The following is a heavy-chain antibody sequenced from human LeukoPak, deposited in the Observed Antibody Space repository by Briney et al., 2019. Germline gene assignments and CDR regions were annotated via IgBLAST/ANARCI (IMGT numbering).Heavy chain of an antibody. Sequence: PGRSLRLSCAASGFTFSSYAMHWVRQAPGKGLEWVAVISYDGSNKYYADSVKGRFTISRDNSKNTLYLQMNSLRAEDTAVYYCARDTGLWELLLEPSRFVDYWGQGTLVTVSS. D-gene: IGHD1-26*01. V-gene: IGHV3-30-3*01. CDR3: ARDTGLWELLLEPSRFVDY. CDR2: ISYDGSNK. J-gene: IGHJ4*02. CDR1: GFTFSSYA.